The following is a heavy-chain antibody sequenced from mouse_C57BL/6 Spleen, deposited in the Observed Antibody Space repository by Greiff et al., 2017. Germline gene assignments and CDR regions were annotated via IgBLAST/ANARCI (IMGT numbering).Heavy chain of an antibody. CDR2: IYPRSGNT. J-gene: IGHJ2*01. Sequence: VKLQESGAELARPGASVKLSCKASGYTFTSYGISWVKQRTGQGLEWIGEIYPRSGNTYYNEKFKGKATLTADKSSSTAYMELRSLTSEDSAVYFCARLGTTVVATDYWGQGTTLTVSS. D-gene: IGHD1-1*01. CDR3: ARLGTTVVATDY. V-gene: IGHV1-81*01. CDR1: GYTFTSYG.